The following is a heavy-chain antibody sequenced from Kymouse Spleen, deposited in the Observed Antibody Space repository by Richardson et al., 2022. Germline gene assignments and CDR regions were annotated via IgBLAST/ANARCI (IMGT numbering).Heavy chain of an antibody. CDR1: GGSFSGYY. D-gene: IGHD3-9*01. V-gene: IGHV4-34*01. Sequence: QVQLQQWGAGLLKPSETLSLTCAVYGGSFSGYYWSWIRQPPGKGLEWIGEINHSGSTNYNPSLKSRVTISVDTSKNQFSLKLSSVTAADTAVYYCARTVLRYFDWLFSYGMDVWGQGTTVTVSS. CDR3: ARTVLRYFDWLFSYGMDV. CDR2: INHSGST. J-gene: IGHJ6*02.